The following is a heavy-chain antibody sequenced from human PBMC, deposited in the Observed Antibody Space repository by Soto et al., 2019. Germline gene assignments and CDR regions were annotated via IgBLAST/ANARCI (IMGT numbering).Heavy chain of an antibody. J-gene: IGHJ4*02. CDR2: INAGNGNT. CDR3: ARGGKEPAQFDY. CDR1: GYTFTSYA. V-gene: IGHV1-3*01. Sequence: ASVKVSCKASGYTFTSYAMHWVRQAPGQRLEWMGWINAGNGNTKYSQKFQGRVTITRDTSASTAYMELSSLRSEDTAVYYCARGGKEPAQFDYWGQGTLVTVSS. D-gene: IGHD3-16*01.